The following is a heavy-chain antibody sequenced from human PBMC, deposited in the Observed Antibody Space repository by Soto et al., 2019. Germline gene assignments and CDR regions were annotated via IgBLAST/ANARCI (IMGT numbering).Heavy chain of an antibody. Sequence: QVQLEQSGAEVKKPGASVKVSCKASGYTFTRSGISWVRQAPGQGPEWMGWISSYNGDTNYAQTFQGRVTMTTDTSTSTAYMELRSLSSDDTAVYYCAREGVAPYYYAGMAVWGQGTPVTVSS. J-gene: IGHJ6*02. CDR3: AREGVAPYYYAGMAV. D-gene: IGHD5-12*01. CDR2: ISSYNGDT. CDR1: GYTFTRSG. V-gene: IGHV1-18*01.